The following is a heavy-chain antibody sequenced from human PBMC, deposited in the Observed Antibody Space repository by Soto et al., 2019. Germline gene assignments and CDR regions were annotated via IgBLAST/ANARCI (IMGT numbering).Heavy chain of an antibody. V-gene: IGHV1-46*01. J-gene: IGHJ5*02. CDR3: ASEVGAKNWFDP. D-gene: IGHD1-26*01. CDR1: GYTFTSYY. CDR2: INPSGGST. Sequence: ASVKVSCKASGYTFTSYYRHWVRQAPGQGLEWMGIINPSGGSTSYAQKFQGRVTMTRDTSTSTVYMELSSLRSEDTAVYYCASEVGAKNWFDPWGQGTLVTAPQ.